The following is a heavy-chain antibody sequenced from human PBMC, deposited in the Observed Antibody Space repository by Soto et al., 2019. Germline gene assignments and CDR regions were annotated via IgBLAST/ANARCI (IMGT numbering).Heavy chain of an antibody. D-gene: IGHD1-1*01. CDR2: IVVGSGNT. V-gene: IGHV1-58*01. J-gene: IGHJ6*02. Sequence: GASVKVSCKASGFTFTSSAVQWVRQARGQRLEWIGWIVVGSGNTNYAQKFQERVTITRDMSTSTAYMELSSLRSEDTAVYYCAADAGNVSARGYYGMDVWGQGTTVTV. CDR1: GFTFTSSA. CDR3: AADAGNVSARGYYGMDV.